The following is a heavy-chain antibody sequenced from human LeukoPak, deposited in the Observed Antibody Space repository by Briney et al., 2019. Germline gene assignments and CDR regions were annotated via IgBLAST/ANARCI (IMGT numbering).Heavy chain of an antibody. CDR2: ISFDGSNT. D-gene: IGHD3/OR15-3a*01. CDR1: GFTFRSYG. Sequence: GRSLTLSCAASGFTFRSYGMHWVRQAPGQGLEWVACISFDGSNTYYVDSVKGRFTISRDNSKDTFYLQMSSLRPEDTALYYCAKDGFWTSRTSYHGAHFFDHWGQGIQVTVSS. CDR3: AKDGFWTSRTSYHGAHFFDH. V-gene: IGHV3-30*18. J-gene: IGHJ4*02.